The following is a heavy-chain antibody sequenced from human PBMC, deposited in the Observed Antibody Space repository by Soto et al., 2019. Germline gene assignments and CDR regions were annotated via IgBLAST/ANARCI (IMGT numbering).Heavy chain of an antibody. J-gene: IGHJ4*02. CDR3: ARQIYDSDTGPNFQYYFDS. CDR1: GYSFAGYW. Sequence: GESLKISCKGSGYSFAGYWITWVRQKPGKGLEWMGRIDPSDSQTYYSPSFRGHVTISVTKSITTVFLQWSSLRASDTAMYYCARQIYDSDTGPNFQYYFDSWGQGTPVAVYS. CDR2: IDPSDSQT. D-gene: IGHD3-22*01. V-gene: IGHV5-10-1*01.